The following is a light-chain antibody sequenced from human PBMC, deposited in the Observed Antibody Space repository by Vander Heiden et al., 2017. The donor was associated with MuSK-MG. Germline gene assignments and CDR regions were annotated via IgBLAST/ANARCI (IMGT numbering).Light chain of an antibody. J-gene: IGLJ1*01. V-gene: IGLV3-21*02. CDR2: DDS. CDR1: NLGSKS. CDR3: HVYNSGRDHRGHV. Sequence: SSVLTQPPSVSVAPGQTPKISCGGDNLGSKSVHWYQQKPGQAPVLVISDDSDRPSGIPERFSGSNSGNTAALTISTVEAGDEADYYCHVYNSGRDHRGHVFGPGTTVTVL.